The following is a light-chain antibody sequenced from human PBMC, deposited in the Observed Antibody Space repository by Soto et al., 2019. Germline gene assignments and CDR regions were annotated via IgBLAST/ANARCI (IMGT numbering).Light chain of an antibody. CDR3: QQYNNWPPFT. CDR2: GAS. Sequence: EIVMTQSPATLSVSPGERATLSCRASQSVSSNLAWYQQKPGQAPRLLIYGASTRATGIPARFSGSGSGTEFTLTISILQSEDFTVYYCQQYNNWPPFTFGQGTKLESK. CDR1: QSVSSN. V-gene: IGKV3-15*01. J-gene: IGKJ2*01.